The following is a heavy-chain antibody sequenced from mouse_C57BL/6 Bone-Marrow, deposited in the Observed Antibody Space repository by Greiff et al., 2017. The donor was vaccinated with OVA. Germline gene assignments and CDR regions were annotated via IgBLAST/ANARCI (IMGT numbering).Heavy chain of an antibody. Sequence: QVQLQQPGAELVMPGASVKLSCKASGYTFTSYWMHWVKQRPGQGLEWIGEIDPSDSYTTYNQKFKGKSTLSVDKSSSTSYMQLSSLTSEDSAVYDGARPTGFYAMDYWGQGTSVTVSS. J-gene: IGHJ4*01. CDR3: ARPTGFYAMDY. CDR2: IDPSDSYT. V-gene: IGHV1-69*01. CDR1: GYTFTSYW.